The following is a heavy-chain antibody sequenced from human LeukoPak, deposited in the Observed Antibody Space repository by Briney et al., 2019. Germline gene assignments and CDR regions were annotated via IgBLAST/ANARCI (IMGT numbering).Heavy chain of an antibody. J-gene: IGHJ4*02. V-gene: IGHV1-46*01. CDR3: ARGRWELIYYFDY. CDR1: GYTFTSYY. CDR2: INPSGGST. Sequence: ASVKVSCKASGYTFTSYYMHWVRQAPGQGLEWMGIINPSGGSTGYAQKFQGRVTMTRNTSISTAYMELSSLRSEDTAVYYCARGRWELIYYFDYWGQGTLVTVSS. D-gene: IGHD1-26*01.